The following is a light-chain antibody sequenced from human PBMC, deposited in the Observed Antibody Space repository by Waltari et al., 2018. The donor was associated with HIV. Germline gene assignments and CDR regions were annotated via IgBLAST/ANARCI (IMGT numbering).Light chain of an antibody. CDR1: TIGSKD. Sequence: SYVLTQPPSVSVAPGQTARITCTENTIGSKDVHWYRQKSGQAPLLVLYADSDRPSGIPERFSGSNSGNTATLIISRVEAGDEADYYCQVWDGDDDQWVFGGGTKLTVL. V-gene: IGLV3-21*02. CDR2: ADS. J-gene: IGLJ3*02. CDR3: QVWDGDDDQWV.